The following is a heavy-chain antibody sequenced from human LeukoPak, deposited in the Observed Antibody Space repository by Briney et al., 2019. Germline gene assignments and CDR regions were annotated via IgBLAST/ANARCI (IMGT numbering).Heavy chain of an antibody. CDR2: INPSGGST. CDR3: ARGPLRLGELSLYQ. CDR1: GYTFTSFY. Sequence: RASVKVSCKASGYTFTSFYMQWVRQAPGQGLEWMGIINPSGGSTNYAQKFQGRVTITADKSTSTAYMELSSLRSEDTAVYYCARGPLRLGELSLYQWGQGTLVTVSS. D-gene: IGHD3-16*02. V-gene: IGHV1-46*01. J-gene: IGHJ4*02.